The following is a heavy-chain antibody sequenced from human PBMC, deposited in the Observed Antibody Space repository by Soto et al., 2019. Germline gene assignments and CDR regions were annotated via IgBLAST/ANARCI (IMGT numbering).Heavy chain of an antibody. CDR3: AKDLLVPYYDSSGRNDY. Sequence: EVQLLESGGGLVQPGGSLRLSCAASGFTFSSYAMSWVRQAPGKGLEWVSAISGSGGSTYYADSVKGRFTISGDNSKNTLYLQMNSLRAEDTAVYYCAKDLLVPYYDSSGRNDYWGQGTLVTVSS. CDR2: ISGSGGST. CDR1: GFTFSSYA. V-gene: IGHV3-23*01. J-gene: IGHJ4*02. D-gene: IGHD3-22*01.